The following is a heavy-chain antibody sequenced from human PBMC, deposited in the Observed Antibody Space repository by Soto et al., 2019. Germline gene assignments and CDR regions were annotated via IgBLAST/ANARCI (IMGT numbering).Heavy chain of an antibody. Sequence: GGSLRLSCASSGFTFSNYAMHWVRQAPGKGLEYVSTISSNGHSTDYANSVKGRFTISRDNSKNTLYLQMNSLRAEDTAVYYCAKGTNIVVVTAIPGWGQGTPGHRLL. D-gene: IGHD2-21*02. V-gene: IGHV3-64*01. CDR1: GFTFSNYA. CDR3: AKGTNIVVVTAIPG. CDR2: ISSNGHST. J-gene: IGHJ4*02.